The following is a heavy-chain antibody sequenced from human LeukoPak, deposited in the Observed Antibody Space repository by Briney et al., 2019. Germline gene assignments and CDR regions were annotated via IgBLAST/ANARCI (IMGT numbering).Heavy chain of an antibody. Sequence: SETLSLTCTVSGGSISSYYWSWIRQPPGKGLEWIGYIYYSGSTNYNPSLKSRVTISVGTSKNQFSLKLSSVTAADTAVYYCGRSGAAEGPTHNWFDPWSQGTLVTVSS. CDR1: GGSISSYY. V-gene: IGHV4-59*08. CDR2: IYYSGST. D-gene: IGHD6-13*01. CDR3: GRSGAAEGPTHNWFDP. J-gene: IGHJ5*02.